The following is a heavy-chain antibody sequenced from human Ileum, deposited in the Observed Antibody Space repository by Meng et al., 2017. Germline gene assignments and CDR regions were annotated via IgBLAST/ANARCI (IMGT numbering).Heavy chain of an antibody. V-gene: IGHV1-2*06. J-gene: IGHJ4*02. D-gene: IGHD3-22*01. CDR1: GYTFTGYY. CDR3: ATARSETYYYDSSGYLPSDY. CDR2: INPNSGGT. Sequence: QVQLLQSGAEVKKPGASMKVPCKASGYTFTGYYMHWVRQAPGQGLEWMGRINPNSGGTNYAQKFQGRVTMTRDTSISTAYMELSRLRSDDTAVYYCATARSETYYYDSSGYLPSDYWGQGTLVTVSS.